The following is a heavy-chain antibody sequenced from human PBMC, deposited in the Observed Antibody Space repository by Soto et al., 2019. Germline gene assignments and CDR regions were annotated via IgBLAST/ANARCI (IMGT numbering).Heavy chain of an antibody. V-gene: IGHV1-69*12. CDR3: ARGGVLVPAATRGDYYYGMDV. CDR2: IIPIFGTA. D-gene: IGHD2-2*01. J-gene: IGHJ6*02. CDR1: GGTFSSYA. Sequence: QVQLVQSGAEVKKPGSSVKVSCKASGGTFSSYAISWVRQAPGQGLEWMGGIIPIFGTANYAQKFQGRVTITADESTSTAYMELSSLRSEDTAVYYCARGGVLVPAATRGDYYYGMDVWGQGTTVTVSS.